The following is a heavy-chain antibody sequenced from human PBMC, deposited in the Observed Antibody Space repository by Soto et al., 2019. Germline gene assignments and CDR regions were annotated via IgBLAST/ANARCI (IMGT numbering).Heavy chain of an antibody. V-gene: IGHV3-33*06. J-gene: IGHJ4*02. D-gene: IGHD7-27*01. CDR3: AKENWANHDS. CDR1: GFTFSNYG. CDR2: ILYDGSNK. Sequence: GGSLRLSCAASGFTFSNYGMHWARQAPGKGLEWVAAILYDGSNKYYADSVKGRFTISRDNSKNTLYLQMNDLTVEDTAVYYCAKENWANHDSWGQGTLVTVSS.